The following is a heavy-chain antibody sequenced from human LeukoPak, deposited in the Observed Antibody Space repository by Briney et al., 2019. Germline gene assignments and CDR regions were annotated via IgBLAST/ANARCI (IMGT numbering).Heavy chain of an antibody. CDR3: ARQRMSSGYLNAFDI. CDR1: SYSISSGYY. Sequence: KPSETLSLTCAVSSYSISSGYYWGWIRQPPGKGLEWIGSIYHSGSTYYNPSLKSRVTISVDTSKNQFSLKLSSVTAADTAVYYCARQRMSSGYLNAFDIWGQGTMVTVSS. CDR2: IYHSGST. D-gene: IGHD3-22*01. J-gene: IGHJ3*02. V-gene: IGHV4-38-2*01.